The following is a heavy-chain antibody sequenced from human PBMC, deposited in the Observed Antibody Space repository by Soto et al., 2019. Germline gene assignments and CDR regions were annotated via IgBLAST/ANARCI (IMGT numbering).Heavy chain of an antibody. D-gene: IGHD3-16*02. V-gene: IGHV3-23*01. J-gene: IGHJ4*02. CDR2: ITASGGDT. CDR1: GFTFSTYA. CDR3: ARIVPLDY. Sequence: EVQLLESGGGLVQPGGSLRLSCEGSGFTFSTYAIHWVRQAPGKGLGWVSGITASGGDTYSADSVKGRFTSSRDNSKNTVYLLMNSLRAEDTAVYYCARIVPLDYWGQGTLVTVSS.